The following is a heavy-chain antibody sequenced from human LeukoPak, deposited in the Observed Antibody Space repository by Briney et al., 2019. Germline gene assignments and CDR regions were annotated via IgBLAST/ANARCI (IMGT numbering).Heavy chain of an antibody. J-gene: IGHJ3*02. V-gene: IGHV4-59*01. CDR3: ARGRIYYDSSGYYSALSVAFDI. Sequence: SETLSLTCTVSGGSISNYNWSWIRQPPGKGLEWIGYIYYSRSTNYNPSPKSRVTISVDTSKIQFSVKLSSVTAADTAVYYWARGRIYYDSSGYYSALSVAFDIWGKGQWSPSLQ. CDR1: GGSISNYN. D-gene: IGHD3-22*01. CDR2: IYYSRST.